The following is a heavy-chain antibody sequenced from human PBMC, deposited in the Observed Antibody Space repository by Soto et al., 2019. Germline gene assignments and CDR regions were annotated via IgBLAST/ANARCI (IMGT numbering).Heavy chain of an antibody. CDR1: GDSISSDY. CDR2: VYIGGET. Sequence: SETLSLTCTASGDSISSDYWSWIRQPAGKGLEWIGRVYIGGETNYNPSLKSRLTMSLDTSKRQFSLKLSSVTAADTAVYHCARGRQAVGLEFWGLGTLVTVSS. D-gene: IGHD1-26*01. V-gene: IGHV4-4*07. J-gene: IGHJ4*02. CDR3: ARGRQAVGLEF.